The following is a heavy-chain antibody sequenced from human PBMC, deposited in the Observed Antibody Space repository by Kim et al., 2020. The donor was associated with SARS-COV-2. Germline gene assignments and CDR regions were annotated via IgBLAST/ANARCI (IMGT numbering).Heavy chain of an antibody. CDR2: ISSSSSTI. Sequence: GGSLRLSCAASGFTFSSYSMNWVRQAPGKGLEWVSYISSSSSTIYYADSVKGRFTISRDNAKNSLYLQMNSLRDEDTAVYYCARDSYYYDSSGYYRYYFDYWGQGTLVTVSS. D-gene: IGHD3-22*01. J-gene: IGHJ4*02. CDR1: GFTFSSYS. V-gene: IGHV3-48*02. CDR3: ARDSYYYDSSGYYRYYFDY.